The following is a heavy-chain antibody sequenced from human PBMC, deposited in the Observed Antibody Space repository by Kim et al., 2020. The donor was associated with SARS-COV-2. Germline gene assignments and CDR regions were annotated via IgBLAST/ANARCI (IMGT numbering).Heavy chain of an antibody. J-gene: IGHJ6*02. D-gene: IGHD3-10*01. V-gene: IGHV3-30*02. CDR3: AKDHSYYGSGRDYYYYGMDV. Sequence: RFTVSRDNYKNTLYLQMNSLSPEDTAVYYCAKDHSYYGSGRDYYYYGMDVWGQGTTVTVSS.